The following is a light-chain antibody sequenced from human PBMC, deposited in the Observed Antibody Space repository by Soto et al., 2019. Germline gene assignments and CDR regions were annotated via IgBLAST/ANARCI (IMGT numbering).Light chain of an antibody. CDR1: QDISTF. V-gene: IGKV1-8*01. CDR3: QQYYSYPRT. CDR2: GAS. Sequence: IQMTQSPSSVSASVGDRVTITCRASQDISTFLAWYRQTPGKAPTLLIRGASTLHSGVPSRFSGSGSGTDFTLTISCLQSEDFATYYCQQYYSYPRTFGQGTKVDIK. J-gene: IGKJ1*01.